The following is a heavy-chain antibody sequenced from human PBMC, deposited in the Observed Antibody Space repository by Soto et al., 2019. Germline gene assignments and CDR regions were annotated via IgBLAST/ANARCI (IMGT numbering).Heavy chain of an antibody. D-gene: IGHD2-15*01. V-gene: IGHV1-18*01. Sequence: QVPLVQSGAEVKKPGASVKVSCKASGYTFTSYGISWVRQAPGQGLEWMGWISAYNGNTNYAQKLQGRVTMTTDTSTSTAYMELRSLRSDDTAVYYCARAALGYCSGGSCYRRAFDIWGQGTMVTVSS. CDR3: ARAALGYCSGGSCYRRAFDI. CDR1: GYTFTSYG. J-gene: IGHJ3*02. CDR2: ISAYNGNT.